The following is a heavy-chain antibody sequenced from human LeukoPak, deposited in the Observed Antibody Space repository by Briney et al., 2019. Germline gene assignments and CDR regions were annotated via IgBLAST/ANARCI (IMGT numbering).Heavy chain of an antibody. J-gene: IGHJ4*02. V-gene: IGHV3-20*04. Sequence: RPGGSLRLSCAASGFTFDDYGMSWVRQAPGKGLECVSGINWKGGSTGYADSVKGRFTISRDNAKNSLYLQMNSLRAEDTAFYYCARANYYASGSPSSFDYWGQGTLVTVSS. CDR3: ARANYYASGSPSSFDY. D-gene: IGHD3-10*01. CDR1: GFTFDDYG. CDR2: INWKGGST.